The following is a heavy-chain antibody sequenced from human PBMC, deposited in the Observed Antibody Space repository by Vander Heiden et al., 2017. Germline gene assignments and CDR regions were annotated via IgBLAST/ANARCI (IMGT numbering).Heavy chain of an antibody. Sequence: EVQLVESGGGLVQLGGSLRLSCAASGFIFSDFNMHWVRQAPGKGLEWVSYISSSGSTIYYADSVKGRFTISRDNAKDSLYLQMNSLRDEDTAVYYCASFRVDYWGQGTLVTVSS. CDR3: ASFRVDY. CDR2: ISSSGSTI. CDR1: GFIFSDFN. J-gene: IGHJ4*02. V-gene: IGHV3-48*02.